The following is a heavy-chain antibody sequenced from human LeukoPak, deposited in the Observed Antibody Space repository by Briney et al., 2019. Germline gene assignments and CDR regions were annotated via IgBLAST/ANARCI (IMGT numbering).Heavy chain of an antibody. V-gene: IGHV3-21*01. CDR3: ARLLTSYYYMDV. CDR2: ISSSSSYI. Sequence: GGSLRLSCAASGFTFSSYSMNWVRQTPGRGPEWVSSISSSSSYIYYADSVKGRFTISRDNAKNSLYLQMNSLRAEDTAVYYCARLLTSYYYMDVWGKGTTVTVSS. CDR1: GFTFSSYS. J-gene: IGHJ6*03.